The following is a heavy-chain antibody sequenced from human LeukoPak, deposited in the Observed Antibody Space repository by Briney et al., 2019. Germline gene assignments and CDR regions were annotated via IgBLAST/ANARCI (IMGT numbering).Heavy chain of an antibody. CDR2: VSKDTVTK. J-gene: IGHJ4*02. V-gene: IGHV3-30*03. CDR3: AGESSGWYRRTPHFDY. Sequence: GTSLRLSCAASGFSLTHDAIHWVRQAPGKGLEWVAVVSKDTVTKFYRDSVKGRFTVSTDSSKNTVYLQMTGLRSEDTAVYYCAGESSGWYRRTPHFDYWGQGTLVTVSS. D-gene: IGHD6-19*01. CDR1: GFSLTHDA.